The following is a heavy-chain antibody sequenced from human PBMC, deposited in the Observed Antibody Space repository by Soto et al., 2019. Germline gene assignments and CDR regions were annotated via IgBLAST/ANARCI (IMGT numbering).Heavy chain of an antibody. CDR1: GYTFTSYY. V-gene: IGHV1-46*01. D-gene: IGHD6-19*01. CDR2: INPSGGST. CDR3: ARDLQWLPPDFDY. J-gene: IGHJ4*02. Sequence: QVQLVQSGAEVKKPGASVKVSCKASGYTFTSYYMHWVRQAPGQGLEWMGIINPSGGSTSYAQKFQGRVXXTXDXXTSTVYMELSSLRSEDTAVYYCARDLQWLPPDFDYWGQGTLVTVSS.